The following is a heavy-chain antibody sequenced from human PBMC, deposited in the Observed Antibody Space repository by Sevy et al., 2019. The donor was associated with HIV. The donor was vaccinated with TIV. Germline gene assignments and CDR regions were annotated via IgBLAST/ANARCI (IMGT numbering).Heavy chain of an antibody. Sequence: GGSLRLSCAASGFTFSAFSMHWVRQAPGKGLEWVATVSYDGSDDYYADSVKGRFTISRDNSKNSLYLHMNSLRGEDTAVYYCALERLSSDVAEYFQNWGQRTPVTVSS. CDR1: GFTFSAFS. D-gene: IGHD1-1*01. V-gene: IGHV3-30-3*01. J-gene: IGHJ1*01. CDR2: VSYDGSDD. CDR3: ALERLSSDVAEYFQN.